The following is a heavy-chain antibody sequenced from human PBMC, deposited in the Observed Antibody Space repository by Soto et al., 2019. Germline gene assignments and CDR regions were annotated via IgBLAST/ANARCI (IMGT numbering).Heavy chain of an antibody. CDR2: IIPLFGKT. J-gene: IGHJ1*01. Sequence: QAQLMQSGAEVKKPGSSVRVSCKASGGTFSGYAINWVRQAPGQGLEWMGGIIPLFGKTDYGQKFQDRITIGADEHTGTVYMDLRGLRSEDTAVYYCARDPRSITGTTSSEDFQPWGQGTLVSVSS. D-gene: IGHD1-20*01. CDR3: ARDPRSITGTTSSEDFQP. V-gene: IGHV1-69*01. CDR1: GGTFSGYA.